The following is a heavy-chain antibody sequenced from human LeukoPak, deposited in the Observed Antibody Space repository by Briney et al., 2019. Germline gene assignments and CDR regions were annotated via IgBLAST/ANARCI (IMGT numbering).Heavy chain of an antibody. J-gene: IGHJ3*01. CDR1: GGSISSGGYY. V-gene: IGHV4-31*03. CDR3: ARDGRSYYDSSGYPLAYAFDL. D-gene: IGHD3-22*01. Sequence: SETLSLTCTVSGGSISSGGYYWGWVRQHPGKGLEWIRYIYYSGSTYYNPSLKSRVTISVDTSKNQFSLKLSSVTAADTAVYYCARDGRSYYDSSGYPLAYAFDLWGQGTMVTVSS. CDR2: IYYSGST.